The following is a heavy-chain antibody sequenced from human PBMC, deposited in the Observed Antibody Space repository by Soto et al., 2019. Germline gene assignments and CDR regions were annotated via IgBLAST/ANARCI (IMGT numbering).Heavy chain of an antibody. D-gene: IGHD3-9*01. CDR2: ISYDGSTE. CDR1: GFTFSNFG. CDR3: AKGASQNFDFLLIV. J-gene: IGHJ4*02. Sequence: QVQLVESGGGVVQPGRSLRLSCAASGFTFSNFGIHWVRQAPGKGPEWLAAISYDGSTEVYVDSVKGRFTISRANPKNTLFLQMTRLRLEDTAVYYCAKGASQNFDFLLIVWGPGTRVTVSS. V-gene: IGHV3-30*18.